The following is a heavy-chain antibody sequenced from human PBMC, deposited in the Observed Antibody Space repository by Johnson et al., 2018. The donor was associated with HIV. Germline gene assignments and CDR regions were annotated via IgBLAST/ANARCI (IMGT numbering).Heavy chain of an antibody. D-gene: IGHD3-22*01. CDR3: ARERDYYDSSGYWVDAFDI. J-gene: IGHJ3*02. Sequence: EVQLVESGGGLVQPGRSLRLSCAASGFTFDDYAMHWVRQAPGKGLEWVSRINSDGSSTTYADSVKGRFTISRDNANNTLYLQMASLRAEDTSVYYCARERDYYDSSGYWVDAFDIWGQGTMVTVSS. CDR1: GFTFDDYA. V-gene: IGHV3-9*01. CDR2: INSDGSST.